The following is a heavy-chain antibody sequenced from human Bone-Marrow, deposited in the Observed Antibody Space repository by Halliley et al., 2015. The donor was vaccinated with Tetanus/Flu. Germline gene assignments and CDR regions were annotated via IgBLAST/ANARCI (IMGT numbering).Heavy chain of an antibody. CDR2: IYYSGRT. CDR3: ARDRVPGAY. V-gene: IGHV4-59*01. J-gene: IGHJ4*02. Sequence: EWIGCIYYSGRTNYNPSLKSRVTISLDTSRNQFSLRLSSVTAEDTAVYYCARDRVPGAYWGQGTLVTVFS.